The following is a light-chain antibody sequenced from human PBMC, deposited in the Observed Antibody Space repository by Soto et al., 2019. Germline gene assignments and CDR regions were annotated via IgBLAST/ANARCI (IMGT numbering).Light chain of an antibody. CDR2: GAS. CDR1: QSIADY. V-gene: IGKV1-39*01. CDR3: QQSYSTPYT. J-gene: IGKJ2*01. Sequence: DIQMTQSPSSLSASVGDRVTLTCRASQSIADYLNWCQQKPGKAPTLLIYGASNLQRGVPSRFSGSGSGTDFTLTISSLQPEDFATYYCQQSYSTPYTFGQGTKLEIK.